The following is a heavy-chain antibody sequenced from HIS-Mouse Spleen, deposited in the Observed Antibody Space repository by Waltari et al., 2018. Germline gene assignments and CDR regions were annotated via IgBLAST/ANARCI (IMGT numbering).Heavy chain of an antibody. J-gene: IGHJ4*02. D-gene: IGHD4-4*01. CDR1: GFPFSSYD. CDR3: ARGYSNYVPYFDY. CDR2: IGTAGDT. Sequence: EVQLVESGGGLVQPGGSLRLSCAAAGFPFSSYDMHWVPQATGKDLEWVSAIGTAGDTYYPGSVKGRFTISRENAKNSLYLQMNSLRAGDTAVYYCARGYSNYVPYFDYWGQGTLVTVSS. V-gene: IGHV3-13*01.